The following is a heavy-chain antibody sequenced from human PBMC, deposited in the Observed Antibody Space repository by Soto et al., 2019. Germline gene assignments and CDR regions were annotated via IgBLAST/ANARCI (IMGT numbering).Heavy chain of an antibody. CDR1: GYTFTNYA. Sequence: GASVKVSCKASGYTFTNYAMHWVRQAPGQRLEWMGWINPGNGNTRYSQNIQGRVTITRDTSASTAYMELSSLRSEDTAVYYCAREQVVVATTPHWYFDLWGRGTLVTVSS. V-gene: IGHV1-3*01. J-gene: IGHJ2*01. D-gene: IGHD2-15*01. CDR3: AREQVVVATTPHWYFDL. CDR2: INPGNGNT.